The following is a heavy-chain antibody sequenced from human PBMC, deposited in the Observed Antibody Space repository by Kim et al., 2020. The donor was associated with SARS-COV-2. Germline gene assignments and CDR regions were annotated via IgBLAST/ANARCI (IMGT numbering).Heavy chain of an antibody. J-gene: IGHJ4*02. CDR3: ARLQGWIQLWYFDY. Sequence: NQSLKSRVTISVDTSKNQFSLKLSSVTAADTAVYYCARLQGWIQLWYFDYWGQGTLVTVSS. V-gene: IGHV4-39*01. D-gene: IGHD5-18*01.